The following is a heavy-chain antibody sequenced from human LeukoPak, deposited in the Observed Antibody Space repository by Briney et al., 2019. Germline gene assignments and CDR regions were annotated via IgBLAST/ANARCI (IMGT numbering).Heavy chain of an antibody. CDR2: IYTSGST. CDR1: GGSISSYY. J-gene: IGHJ5*02. V-gene: IGHV4-4*09. CDR3: ARLYDSSGVGWFDP. Sequence: SETLSLTCTVSGGSISSYYWSWIRQPPGKGLEWIGYIYTSGSTNYNPSLKSRVTISVDTSKNQFSLKLSSVTAADTAAYYCARLYDSSGVGWFDPWGQGTLVTVSS. D-gene: IGHD3-22*01.